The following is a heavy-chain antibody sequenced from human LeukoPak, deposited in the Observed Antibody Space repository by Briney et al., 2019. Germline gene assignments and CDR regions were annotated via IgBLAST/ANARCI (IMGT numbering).Heavy chain of an antibody. CDR2: MNPNSGNT. CDR1: GYTFTSYD. V-gene: IGHV1-8*01. Sequence: GASVKVSCKASGYTFTSYDINWVRQATGQGLEWMGWMNPNSGNTGYAQKFQGRVTMTRNTSISTAYMELSSLRSEDTAVYYCARAFSTTVVTPDEYYYGMDVWGQGTTVTVSS. D-gene: IGHD4-17*01. CDR3: ARAFSTTVVTPDEYYYGMDV. J-gene: IGHJ6*02.